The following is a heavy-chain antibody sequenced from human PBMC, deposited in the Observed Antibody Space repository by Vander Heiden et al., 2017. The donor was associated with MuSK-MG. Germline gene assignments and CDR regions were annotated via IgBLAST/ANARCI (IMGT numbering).Heavy chain of an antibody. Sequence: QVQLVQSGSELKKPGASVKVSCKASGYTFTSYAMNWVRQAPGQGLEWMGWINTNTGNPTYAQGFTGRFVFSLDTSVSTAYLQISSLKAEDTAVYYCARDMAIYCSSTSCYKGFNWFDPWGQGTLVTVSS. J-gene: IGHJ5*02. CDR1: GYTFTSYA. CDR2: INTNTGNP. CDR3: ARDMAIYCSSTSCYKGFNWFDP. D-gene: IGHD2-2*02. V-gene: IGHV7-4-1*02.